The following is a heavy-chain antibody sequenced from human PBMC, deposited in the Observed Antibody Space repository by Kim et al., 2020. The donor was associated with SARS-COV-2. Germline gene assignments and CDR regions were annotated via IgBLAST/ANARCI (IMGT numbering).Heavy chain of an antibody. V-gene: IGHV1-69*08. D-gene: IGHD5-12*01. CDR2: IIPILGTA. J-gene: IGHJ6*04. Sequence: SVKVSCKASGCTFSSYTISWVRQAPGQGLEWMGWIIPILGTAKYAQKFQGRVTITADKSTNTAYMELSSLTSEDTAVYYCARIQNSGYDYENYYGLDAWGEGNPFTVSS. CDR1: GCTFSSYT. CDR3: ARIQNSGYDYENYYGLDA.